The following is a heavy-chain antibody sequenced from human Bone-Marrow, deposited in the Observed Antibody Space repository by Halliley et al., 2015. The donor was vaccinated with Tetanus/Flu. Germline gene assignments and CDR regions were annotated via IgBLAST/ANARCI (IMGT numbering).Heavy chain of an antibody. D-gene: IGHD3-10*01. J-gene: IGHJ4*02. Sequence: QLVQSGAEVKKPGASVKVSCQASGYTFTTHGIAWVRQAPGQGLEWLGWISTYKGDANYAQRFMGRVSLTTDTSTSTAYMEVRGLTSADTAVYYCGRGGRESYSNYWGQGALVTVSS. V-gene: IGHV1-18*01. CDR1: GYTFTTHG. CDR2: ISTYKGDA. CDR3: GRGGRESYSNY.